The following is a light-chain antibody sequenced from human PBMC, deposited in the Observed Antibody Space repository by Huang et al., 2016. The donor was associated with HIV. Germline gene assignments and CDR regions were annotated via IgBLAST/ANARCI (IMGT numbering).Light chain of an antibody. CDR2: WAS. CDR1: QSVLYSSNNKNY. J-gene: IGKJ2*01. CDR3: QQCYSTPYT. Sequence: DIVMTQSPDSLAVSLGERATINCKSSQSVLYSSNNKNYLAWYQQKQGQPPKLLIYWASTRESGVPDRFSGSGSGTDFTLSISSLQAADVAVYYCQQCYSTPYTFGQGTKLEI. V-gene: IGKV4-1*01.